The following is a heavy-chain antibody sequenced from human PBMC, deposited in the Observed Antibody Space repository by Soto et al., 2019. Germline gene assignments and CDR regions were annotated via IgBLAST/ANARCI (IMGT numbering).Heavy chain of an antibody. CDR2: ISYDGFIK. CDR3: AKDLKASGGHSGTLKDYYGMYV. D-gene: IGHD3-10*01. CDR1: GFSFSNHG. Sequence: QVQLVESGGGVVQPGRSLRLSCASSGFSFSNHGMQWGRQAPGKGLEWVAIISYDGFIKYSADDVKGRFTISRDNYKNTLFLQMDSLRAEDSAVYYCAKDLKASGGHSGTLKDYYGMYVWGQGTTVSVSS. J-gene: IGHJ6*02. V-gene: IGHV3-30*18.